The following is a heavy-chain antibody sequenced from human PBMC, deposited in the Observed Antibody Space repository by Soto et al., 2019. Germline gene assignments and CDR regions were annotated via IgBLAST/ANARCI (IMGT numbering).Heavy chain of an antibody. J-gene: IGHJ3*02. CDR2: ISGSGGTT. V-gene: IGHV3-23*01. Sequence: GGSVRLSCAASGFTFSNYAMNWVRQAPGKGLEWVSFISGSGGTTYYADSVKGRLTISRDKSKSTLFLQMNSLSAEDTAVYYYAKDPPSSSSNTFDIWGQGTMVTVSS. D-gene: IGHD6-6*01. CDR1: GFTFSNYA. CDR3: AKDPPSSSSNTFDI.